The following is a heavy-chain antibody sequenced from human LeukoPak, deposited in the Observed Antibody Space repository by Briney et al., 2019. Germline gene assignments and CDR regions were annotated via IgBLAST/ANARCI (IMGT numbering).Heavy chain of an antibody. CDR1: GFTFSSYG. D-gene: IGHD6-13*01. Sequence: PGGTLRLSCAASGFTFSSYGMSWVRQAPGKGLEWVSAISGSGGSTYYADSVKGRFTISRDNSKNTLYLQMNSLRAEDTAVYYCAITIAAAGTNYWGQGTLVTVSS. J-gene: IGHJ4*02. CDR2: ISGSGGST. CDR3: AITIAAAGTNY. V-gene: IGHV3-23*01.